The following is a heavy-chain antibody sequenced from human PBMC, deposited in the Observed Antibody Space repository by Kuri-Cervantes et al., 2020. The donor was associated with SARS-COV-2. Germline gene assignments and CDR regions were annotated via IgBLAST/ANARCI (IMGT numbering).Heavy chain of an antibody. D-gene: IGHD6-19*01. CDR1: GYTFTSYD. CDR2: MNPNSGNT. J-gene: IGHJ3*02. Sequence: ASVKVSCKASGYTFTSYDINWVRQATGQGLEWMGWMNPNSGNTGYAQKFQGRVTITRNTSKSTAYMELSSLRSDDTAVYYCAMTYSSGWYVDAFDIWGQGTMVTVSS. V-gene: IGHV1-8*03. CDR3: AMTYSSGWYVDAFDI.